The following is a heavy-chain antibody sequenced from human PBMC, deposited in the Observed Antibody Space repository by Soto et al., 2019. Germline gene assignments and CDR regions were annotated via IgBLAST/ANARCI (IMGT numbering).Heavy chain of an antibody. J-gene: IGHJ6*02. CDR1: GGSFSGYY. V-gene: IGHV4-34*01. CDR3: ARGRGYYDRSGYGMDV. Sequence: SETLSLTCAVYGGSFSGYYWSWIRQPPGKGLEWIGEINHSGSTNYNPSLKSRVTISVDTSKNQFSLKLSSVTAADTAVYYCARGRGYYDRSGYGMDVWGQGNTVTVSS. CDR2: INHSGST. D-gene: IGHD3-22*01.